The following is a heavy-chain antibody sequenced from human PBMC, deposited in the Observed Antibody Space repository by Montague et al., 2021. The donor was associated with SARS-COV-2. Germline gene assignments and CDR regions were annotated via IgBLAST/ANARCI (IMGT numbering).Heavy chain of an antibody. CDR2: ISYEGSIQ. J-gene: IGHJ4*02. CDR3: AKDATIFWFERGRGTFDN. D-gene: IGHD3-10*01. V-gene: IGHV3-30*18. Sequence: SLRLSCAAAGLTVRENYMSWVRQAPGQGLEWVAVISYEGSIQYYADSVKGRFAISRDWSKNTLYLQMSSLRPEDTAVYYCAKDATIFWFERGRGTFDNWGRGTLVAVSS. CDR1: GLTVRENY.